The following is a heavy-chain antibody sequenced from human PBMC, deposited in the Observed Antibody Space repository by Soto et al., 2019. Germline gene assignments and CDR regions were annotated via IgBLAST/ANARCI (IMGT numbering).Heavy chain of an antibody. Sequence: QVQLVESGGGVVQPGRSLRLSCAASGFTFSSYGMHWVRQAPGKGLEWVAVISYDGSNKYYADSVKGRFTISRDNSKNTLYLQMNSLRAEDTAVYYCAKPRPDSSGWIFDYWGQGTLVTVSS. CDR3: AKPRPDSSGWIFDY. CDR2: ISYDGSNK. V-gene: IGHV3-30*18. D-gene: IGHD6-19*01. CDR1: GFTFSSYG. J-gene: IGHJ4*02.